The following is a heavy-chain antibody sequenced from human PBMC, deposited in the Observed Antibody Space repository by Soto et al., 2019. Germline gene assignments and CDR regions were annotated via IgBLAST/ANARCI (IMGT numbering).Heavy chain of an antibody. Sequence: KPSETLSLTCTVSDGSITGYFWTWIRQPPGKRLEWIGHIYYSGSTTYNPSLKSRVSISVDTSRSQFSLKLTSVTAADTAVYYCARMRDLENYLMDVWGQGTTVTVSS. CDR2: IYYSGST. J-gene: IGHJ6*02. CDR1: DGSITGYF. D-gene: IGHD3-3*01. CDR3: ARMRDLENYLMDV. V-gene: IGHV4-59*08.